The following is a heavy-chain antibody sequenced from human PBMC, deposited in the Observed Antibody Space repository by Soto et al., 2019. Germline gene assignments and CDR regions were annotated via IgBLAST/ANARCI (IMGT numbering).Heavy chain of an antibody. D-gene: IGHD2-2*01. V-gene: IGHV4-34*01. CDR1: GGSFSGYY. Sequence: QVQLQQWGAGLLKPSETLSLTCAVYGGSFSGYYWSWIRQPPGKGLEWIGEINHSGSTNYNPSLKSRVTISVDTSKNQFSLKLSSVTAADTAVYYCAKGKDIVVVPAAMQRYYYMDVWGKGTTVTVSS. CDR2: INHSGST. J-gene: IGHJ6*03. CDR3: AKGKDIVVVPAAMQRYYYMDV.